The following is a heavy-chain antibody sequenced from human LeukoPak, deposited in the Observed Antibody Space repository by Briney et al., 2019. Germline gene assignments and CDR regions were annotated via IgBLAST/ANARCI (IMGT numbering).Heavy chain of an antibody. V-gene: IGHV4-34*01. CDR1: GGSFSGYY. CDR2: INHSGST. CDR3: ARRGYSYGYYPPFFAY. D-gene: IGHD5-18*01. Sequence: SETLSLTCAVYGGSFSGYYWSWIRQPPGKGLEWIGEINHSGSTNYNPSLKSRVTISVDTSKNQFSLKLSSVTAADTAVYYCARRGYSYGYYPPFFAYWGQGTLVTVSS. J-gene: IGHJ4*02.